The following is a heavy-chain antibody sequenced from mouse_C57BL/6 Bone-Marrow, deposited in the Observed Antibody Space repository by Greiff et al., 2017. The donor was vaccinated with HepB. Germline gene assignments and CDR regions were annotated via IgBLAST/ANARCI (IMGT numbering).Heavy chain of an antibody. CDR3: ARSITTVVGSAMDY. Sequence: QVQLKQPGAELVMPGASVKLSCKASGYTFTSYWMHWVKQRPGQGLEWIGEIDPSDSYTNYNQKFKGKSTLTVDKSSSTAYMQLSSLTSEDSAVYYCARSITTVVGSAMDYWGQGTSVTVSS. J-gene: IGHJ4*01. CDR1: GYTFTSYW. V-gene: IGHV1-69*01. D-gene: IGHD1-1*01. CDR2: IDPSDSYT.